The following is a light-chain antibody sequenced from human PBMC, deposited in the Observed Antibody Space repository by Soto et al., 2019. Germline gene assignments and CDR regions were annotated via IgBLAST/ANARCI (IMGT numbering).Light chain of an antibody. V-gene: IGKV3-11*01. Sequence: EIVLTQSPATLSLSPGEGVTLSCRASQSVSSYLAWYQQKPGQAPRLLIYDAFNRATGIPDRFSGSGSGTDFTLTISSLEPEDFATYYCQQYDNLPRTFGQGTKVEIK. J-gene: IGKJ1*01. CDR1: QSVSSY. CDR2: DAF. CDR3: QQYDNLPRT.